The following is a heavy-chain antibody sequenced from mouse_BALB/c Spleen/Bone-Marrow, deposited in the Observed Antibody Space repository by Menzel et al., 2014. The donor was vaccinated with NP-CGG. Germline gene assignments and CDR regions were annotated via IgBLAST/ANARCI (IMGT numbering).Heavy chain of an antibody. Sequence: QVQLQQSGAELVKPGASVKLSCKASGYTFTEYIIHWMKQRSGQGLEWIGWFFPGSGSIKYNEKFKDRATLTADKSSSTVNMELSRLTSEDSAVYFCARHEDLDIRRRLGAMDYWGQGTSVTVSS. J-gene: IGHJ4*01. V-gene: IGHV1-62-2*01. CDR3: ARHEDLDIRRRLGAMDY. CDR1: GYTFTEYI. D-gene: IGHD2-12*01. CDR2: FFPGSGSI.